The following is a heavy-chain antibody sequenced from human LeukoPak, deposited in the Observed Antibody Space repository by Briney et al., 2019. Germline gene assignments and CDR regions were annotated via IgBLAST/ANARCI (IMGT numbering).Heavy chain of an antibody. D-gene: IGHD3-10*01. Sequence: GGSLRLSCAASGFTFDDYGMSWVRQAPGKGLEWVSGINWNGGSTGYADSVKGRFTISSDSSKNTLYLQMGSLRAEDMAVYYCARGGSYYGDYYYYGMDVWGQGTTVTVSS. CDR2: INWNGGST. CDR1: GFTFDDYG. CDR3: ARGGSYYGDYYYYGMDV. V-gene: IGHV3-20*04. J-gene: IGHJ6*02.